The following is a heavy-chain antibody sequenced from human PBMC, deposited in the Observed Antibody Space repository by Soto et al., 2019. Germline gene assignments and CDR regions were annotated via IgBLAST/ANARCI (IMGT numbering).Heavy chain of an antibody. D-gene: IGHD2-15*01. V-gene: IGHV1-46*01. CDR1: GYKFTTYF. J-gene: IGHJ1*01. Sequence: QVQLVQSGAELKKPAGSVKVACKASGYKFTTYFNHWARQAPGQGLEWTGMIHPSGETGYAQICRGRVTMTIDASTTTAYMELRNLTSEDTAVYFSVRGYCATSPCSGDFQFWGQGTLVTVSS. CDR3: VRGYCATSPCSGDFQF. CDR2: IHPSGET.